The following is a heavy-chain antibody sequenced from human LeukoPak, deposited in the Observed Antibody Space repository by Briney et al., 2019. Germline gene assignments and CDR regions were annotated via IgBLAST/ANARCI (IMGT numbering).Heavy chain of an antibody. V-gene: IGHV4-38-2*02. Sequence: SETLSLTCTVSGYSISSGYYWSWIRQPPGKGLEWIGEINHSGSTNYNPSLKSRVTISVDTSKNQFSPKLSSVTAADTAVYYCARLTKNDSGSFRFGKKKRGYMDVWGKGTTVTISS. J-gene: IGHJ6*03. CDR3: ARLTKNDSGSFRFGKKKRGYMDV. D-gene: IGHD3-10*01. CDR2: INHSGST. CDR1: GYSISSGYY.